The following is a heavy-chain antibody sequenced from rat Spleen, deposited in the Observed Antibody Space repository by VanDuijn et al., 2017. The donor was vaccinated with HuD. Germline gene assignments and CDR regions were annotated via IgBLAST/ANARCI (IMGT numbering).Heavy chain of an antibody. CDR3: ARGRDWFAY. CDR1: GFTFSSFP. Sequence: EVQLVESGGGLVQPGRSMKLSCAASGFTFSSFPMAWVRQAPTKGLEWVATISYEGSSTYYGDSVKGRFTISRDNAKSTLYLQMDSLRSEDTATYYCARGRDWFAYWGQGVMVTVSS. CDR2: ISYEGSST. V-gene: IGHV5-46*01. D-gene: IGHD1-11*01. J-gene: IGHJ2*01.